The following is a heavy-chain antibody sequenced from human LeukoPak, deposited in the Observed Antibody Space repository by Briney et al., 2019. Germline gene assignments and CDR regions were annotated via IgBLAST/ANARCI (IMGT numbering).Heavy chain of an antibody. CDR1: GGSISSYY. Sequence: TSETLSLTCTVSGGSISSYYWSWIRQPAGKGLEWIGRIYTSGSTNYNPSLKSRVTMSVDTSKNQFSLKLSSVTAADTAVYYCARSTYYDFWSGYRYPNPFFDYWGQGTLVTVSS. D-gene: IGHD3-3*01. CDR2: IYTSGST. CDR3: ARSTYYDFWSGYRYPNPFFDY. V-gene: IGHV4-4*07. J-gene: IGHJ4*02.